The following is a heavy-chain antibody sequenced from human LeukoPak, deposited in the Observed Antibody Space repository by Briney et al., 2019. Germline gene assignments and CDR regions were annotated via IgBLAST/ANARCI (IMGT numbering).Heavy chain of an antibody. J-gene: IGHJ4*02. Sequence: ASVKVSCKASGYTFTSYGISWVRQAPGQGLEWMGWISAYNGNTNYARKLQGRVTMTTDTSTSTAYMELRSLRSDDTAVYYCARDTCSGGSCYWGYWGQGTLVTVSS. D-gene: IGHD2-15*01. V-gene: IGHV1-18*04. CDR1: GYTFTSYG. CDR2: ISAYNGNT. CDR3: ARDTCSGGSCYWGY.